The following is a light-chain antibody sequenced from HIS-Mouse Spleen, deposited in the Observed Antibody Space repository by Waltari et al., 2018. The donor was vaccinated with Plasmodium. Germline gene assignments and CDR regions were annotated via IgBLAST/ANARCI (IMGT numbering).Light chain of an antibody. J-gene: IGLJ1*01. CDR2: DVS. CDR1: SSDVAGYNY. V-gene: IGLV2-11*01. CDR3: CSYAGSYTYV. Sequence: QSALPQPRSVSGSPGPSVPISCSGTSSDVAGYNYSPWYQQHPGTAPKLMIYDVSKRPSGVPDRFSGSKAGNTASLTISGLQAEDEADYYCCSYAGSYTYVFGTGTKVTVL.